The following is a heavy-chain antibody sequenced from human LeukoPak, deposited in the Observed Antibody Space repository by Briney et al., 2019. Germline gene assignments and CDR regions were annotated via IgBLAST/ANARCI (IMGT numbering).Heavy chain of an antibody. CDR3: ARGKLYCSGGSCWPYYFDY. Sequence: SETLSLTCTVSGGSISSYYWSWIRQPPGKGLEWIGYIYYSGSTNYNPSLKSRVTISVDTSKNQFSLKLSSVTAADTAMYYCARGKLYCSGGSCWPYYFDYWGQGTLVTVSS. CDR2: IYYSGST. V-gene: IGHV4-59*01. CDR1: GGSISSYY. J-gene: IGHJ4*02. D-gene: IGHD2-15*01.